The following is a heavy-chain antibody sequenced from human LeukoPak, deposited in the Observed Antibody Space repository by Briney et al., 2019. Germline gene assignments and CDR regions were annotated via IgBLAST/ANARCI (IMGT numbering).Heavy chain of an antibody. CDR1: GGSISSGDYY. Sequence: SETLSLTCTVSGGSISSGDYYWSWIRLPPGKGLEWIGYIYYSGSTYYNPSLKSRVTISVDTSKNQFSLKLSSVTAADTAVYYCARASGGYCSGGSCYSDYWGQGTLVTVSS. D-gene: IGHD2-15*01. J-gene: IGHJ4*02. V-gene: IGHV4-30-4*08. CDR3: ARASGGYCSGGSCYSDY. CDR2: IYYSGST.